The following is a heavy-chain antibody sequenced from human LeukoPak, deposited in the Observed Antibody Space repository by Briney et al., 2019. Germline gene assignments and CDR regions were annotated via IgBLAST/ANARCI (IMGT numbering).Heavy chain of an antibody. CDR3: AREGAPQLSSYFDH. D-gene: IGHD1-1*01. Sequence: ASVKVSCKASGYTFTAYYIHWVRQAPGQGLEWTGWINPNTGGTNFAQRFQGRVTMTRDTSINTAYMELSSLRSDDTAMYYCAREGAPQLSSYFDHWGQGTLVTVSS. V-gene: IGHV1-2*02. J-gene: IGHJ4*02. CDR2: INPNTGGT. CDR1: GYTFTAYY.